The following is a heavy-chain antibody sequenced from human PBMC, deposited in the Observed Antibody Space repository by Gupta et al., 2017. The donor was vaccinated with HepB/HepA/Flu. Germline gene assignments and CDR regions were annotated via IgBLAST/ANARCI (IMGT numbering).Heavy chain of an antibody. J-gene: IGHJ4*02. CDR2: IKRDGSDI. D-gene: IGHD4/OR15-4a*01. Sequence: EVQLVESGGGLVQPGGSLRLAGAASGFIYSTHWISWVRQTPGKGLEWVASIKRDGSDISYVDSVRGRFTISRDNAKSSLYLQINSLRAEDTAVYFCARGPNYGDRTDYFDYWGQGTLVTVSS. V-gene: IGHV3-7*01. CDR1: GFIYSTHW. CDR3: ARGPNYGDRTDYFDY.